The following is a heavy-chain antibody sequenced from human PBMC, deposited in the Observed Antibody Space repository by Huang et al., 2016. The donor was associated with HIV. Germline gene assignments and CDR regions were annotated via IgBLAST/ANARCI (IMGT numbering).Heavy chain of an antibody. J-gene: IGHJ4*02. V-gene: IGHV1-3*01. D-gene: IGHD5-12*01. CDR2: INAGTGDT. Sequence: QVQLVQSGPEVKSPGASVKVTCKASGYTFTNFAVLWVRQAPGQRPEWLGWINAGTGDTNDSQQFQGRVTISRDTSTSTADLELSSLSSEDTAIYFCARGWLQLWYLADWGQGSLVTVSS. CDR1: GYTFTNFA. CDR3: ARGWLQLWYLAD.